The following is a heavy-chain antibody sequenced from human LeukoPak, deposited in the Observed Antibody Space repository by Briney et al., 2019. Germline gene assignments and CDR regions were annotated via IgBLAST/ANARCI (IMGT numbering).Heavy chain of an antibody. V-gene: IGHV1-18*04. Sequence: GASVKVSCKASGYIFTGYYMHWVRQAPGQGLEWMGWFTSYNGKTKYAQKFQGRLTMTTDTSTSTAYLELRTLRSDDTGIYYCARGRDTSGWGACDFDFWGQGTLVTVSS. CDR3: ARGRDTSGWGACDFDF. D-gene: IGHD6-19*01. CDR2: FTSYNGKT. J-gene: IGHJ4*02. CDR1: GYIFTGYY.